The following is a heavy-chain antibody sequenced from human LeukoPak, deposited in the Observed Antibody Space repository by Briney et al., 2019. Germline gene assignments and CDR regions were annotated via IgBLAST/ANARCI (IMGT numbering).Heavy chain of an antibody. CDR3: AKDRVLILTGYYMANYFDY. D-gene: IGHD3-9*01. V-gene: IGHV3-23*01. J-gene: IGHJ4*02. Sequence: GGSLRLSCAASGSTFSGSAMHWVRQAPGKGLEWVSVISGSGGNTYYADPVKGRFTISRDNSKNTLYLQMNSLRAEDTAVYYCAKDRVLILTGYYMANYFDYWGQGTLVTVSS. CDR2: ISGSGGNT. CDR1: GSTFSGSA.